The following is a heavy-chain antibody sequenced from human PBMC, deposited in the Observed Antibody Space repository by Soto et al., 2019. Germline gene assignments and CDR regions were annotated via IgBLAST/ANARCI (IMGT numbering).Heavy chain of an antibody. D-gene: IGHD6-19*01. CDR2: IYHSGST. J-gene: IGHJ5*02. CDR3: ARYWGYSSGEGWFDP. Sequence: QVQLQESGPGLVKPSGTLSLTCAVSGGSISSSNWWSWVRQPPGKGLEWIGGIYHSGSTNYNPSLKNRFTIAVDKYKNQFSLKLSSVTAADTAVYYCARYWGYSSGEGWFDPWGQGTLVTVSS. V-gene: IGHV4-4*02. CDR1: GGSISSSNW.